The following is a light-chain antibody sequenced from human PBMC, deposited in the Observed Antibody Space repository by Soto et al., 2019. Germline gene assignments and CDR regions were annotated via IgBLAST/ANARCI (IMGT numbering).Light chain of an antibody. CDR3: SSYAGSSTLVI. J-gene: IGLJ2*01. Sequence: QSALTQPASVSGSPGQSITISCTGTSSDVGRYNYVSWYQQHPGKAPKLMIYGVSNRPSGVSNRFSGSKSGNTASLTISGLQAEDEADYYCSSYAGSSTLVIFGGGTKLTVL. CDR2: GVS. V-gene: IGLV2-14*03. CDR1: SSDVGRYNY.